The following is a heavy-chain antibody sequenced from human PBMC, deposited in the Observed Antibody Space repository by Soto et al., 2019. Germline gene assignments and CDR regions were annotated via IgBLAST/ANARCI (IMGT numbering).Heavy chain of an antibody. D-gene: IGHD2-2*01. J-gene: IGHJ5*02. CDR2: IIPIFGRT. CDR1: GGTFSSFA. V-gene: IGHV1-69*01. Sequence: QVQLVQSGAEVKKPGSSVNVSCKASGGTFSSFAFSWVRQAPGQGLEWMGDIIPIFGRTHYAQKFQGRVTITEDESTFTAYMELSSLTSDDTAVYYCARGDTHQLLRGWFDPWGQGTLVIVSS. CDR3: ARGDTHQLLRGWFDP.